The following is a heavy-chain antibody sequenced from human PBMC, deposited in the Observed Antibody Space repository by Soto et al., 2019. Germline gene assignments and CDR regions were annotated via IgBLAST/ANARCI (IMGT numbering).Heavy chain of an antibody. CDR1: GGTFNKYA. CDR2: IIPIFGTA. V-gene: IGHV1-69*13. CDR3: ARGVHYDSSGYYYFY. J-gene: IGHJ4*02. D-gene: IGHD3-22*01. Sequence: PVKVSCKASGGTFNKYAISWVRQAPGQGLEWMGGIIPIFGTANYAQNFQGRVTITADESTSTAYMELRSLRSEDTAVYYCARGVHYDSSGYYYFYWGQGTLVTVSS.